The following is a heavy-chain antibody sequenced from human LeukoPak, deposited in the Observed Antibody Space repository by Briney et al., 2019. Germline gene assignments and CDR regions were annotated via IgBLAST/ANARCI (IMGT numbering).Heavy chain of an antibody. D-gene: IGHD2-2*01. V-gene: IGHV4-59*01. J-gene: IGHJ5*02. Sequence: SETLSLTCTVSGGSISSYYWSWIRQPPGKGLEWIGYIYYSGSTNYNPSLKSRVTISVDTSKNQFSLKLSSVTAADTAVYYCARSLGVVVPAALNRFDPWGQGTLVTVSS. CDR1: GGSISSYY. CDR3: ARSLGVVVPAALNRFDP. CDR2: IYYSGST.